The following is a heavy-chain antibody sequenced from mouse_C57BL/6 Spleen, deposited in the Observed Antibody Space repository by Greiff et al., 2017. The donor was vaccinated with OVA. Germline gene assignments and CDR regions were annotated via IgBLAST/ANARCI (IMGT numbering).Heavy chain of an antibody. Sequence: QVQLQQSGAELVKPGASVKMSCKASGYTFTSYWITWVKQRPGQGLEWIGDIYPGSGSTNYNEKFKSKATLTVDTSSSTAYMQLSSLTSEDSAVYYCARESATMVTKGTMDYWGQGTSVTVSS. CDR1: GYTFTSYW. D-gene: IGHD2-2*01. CDR3: ARESATMVTKGTMDY. CDR2: IYPGSGST. V-gene: IGHV1-55*01. J-gene: IGHJ4*01.